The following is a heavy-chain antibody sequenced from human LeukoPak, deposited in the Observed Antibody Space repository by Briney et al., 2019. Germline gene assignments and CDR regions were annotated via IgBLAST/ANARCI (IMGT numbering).Heavy chain of an antibody. CDR3: AARVGATPRGAPHYFDY. CDR2: INHSGST. Sequence: PSETLSLTCAVYGGSFSGYYWSWIRQPPGKGLEWIGEINHSGSTNYNPPLKSRVTISVDTSKNQFSLKLSSVTAADTAVYYCAARVGATPRGAPHYFDYWGQGTLVTVSS. D-gene: IGHD1-26*01. CDR1: GGSFSGYY. V-gene: IGHV4-34*01. J-gene: IGHJ4*02.